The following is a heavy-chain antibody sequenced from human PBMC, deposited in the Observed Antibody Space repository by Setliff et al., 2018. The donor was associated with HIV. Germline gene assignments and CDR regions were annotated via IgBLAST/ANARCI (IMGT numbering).Heavy chain of an antibody. Sequence: SETLSLTCAVYAGSISGYYWSWIRQSPGKGLEWIGEINHSGSTNYNPSLKSRVTISVDTSKNQFSLKLSSVTAADTGVYYCARHRDPPGTSWIFYYYYMDLWGGGTTVTVSS. J-gene: IGHJ6*03. D-gene: IGHD2-2*01. V-gene: IGHV4-34*01. CDR1: AGSISGYY. CDR2: INHSGST. CDR3: ARHRDPPGTSWIFYYYYMDL.